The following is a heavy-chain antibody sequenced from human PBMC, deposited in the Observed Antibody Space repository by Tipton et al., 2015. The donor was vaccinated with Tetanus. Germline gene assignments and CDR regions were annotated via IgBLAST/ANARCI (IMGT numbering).Heavy chain of an antibody. Sequence: SLRLSCAASGFIFSNYAMHWVRQAPGKGLEWVAVISHDGDNNDYADSVKGRFTISRDNSKNTLYLQMNNLTDEDTAIYYCAKAFVYYNGMDVWGQGSTVIVSS. CDR1: GFIFSNYA. D-gene: IGHD3-10*01. V-gene: IGHV3-30-3*01. CDR2: ISHDGDNN. J-gene: IGHJ6*02. CDR3: AKAFVYYNGMDV.